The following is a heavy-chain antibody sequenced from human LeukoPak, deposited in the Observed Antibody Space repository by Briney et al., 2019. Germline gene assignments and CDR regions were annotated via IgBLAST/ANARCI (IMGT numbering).Heavy chain of an antibody. CDR1: GFTFSSYA. J-gene: IGHJ4*02. V-gene: IGHV3-30*04. Sequence: GRSLRLSCAASGFTFSSYAMHWVRQAPGKGLEWVAVISYDGSNKYYADSVKGRFTISRDNSKNTLYLQMNGLRAEDTAVYYCARDPPIYSSSWIYYFDYWGQGTLVTVSS. D-gene: IGHD6-13*01. CDR2: ISYDGSNK. CDR3: ARDPPIYSSSWIYYFDY.